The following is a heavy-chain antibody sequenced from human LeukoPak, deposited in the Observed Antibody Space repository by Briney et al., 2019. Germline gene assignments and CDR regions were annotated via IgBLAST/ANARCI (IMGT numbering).Heavy chain of an antibody. CDR3: ARGGLYSFDS. J-gene: IGHJ4*02. CDR2: MKSDGSEE. V-gene: IGHV3-7*01. Sequence: PGGSLRLSCVASGFTFSNYWMRWVRQAPGKGLEWVADMKSDGSEENYAQSVNGRFTISRDNAKSSLFLQMNSLRAEDTGFYYCARGGLYSFDSWGQGTLVTVSS. CDR1: GFTFSNYW. D-gene: IGHD2-21*01.